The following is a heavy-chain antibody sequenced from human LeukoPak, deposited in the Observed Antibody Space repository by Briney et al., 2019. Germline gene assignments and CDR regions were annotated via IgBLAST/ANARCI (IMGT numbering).Heavy chain of an antibody. Sequence: ASVKVSCKASGYTFTGYYMHWVRQAPGQGLEWMGRINPNSGGTNYAQKLHGRVTMTRDTSINTAYMDLSRLRSDDTAVYHCARGRNSVYYFNVVAPYYFNYWGQGTLVTVSS. CDR2: INPNSGGT. CDR3: ARGRNSVYYFNVVAPYYFNY. V-gene: IGHV1-2*06. J-gene: IGHJ4*02. D-gene: IGHD3-22*01. CDR1: GYTFTGYY.